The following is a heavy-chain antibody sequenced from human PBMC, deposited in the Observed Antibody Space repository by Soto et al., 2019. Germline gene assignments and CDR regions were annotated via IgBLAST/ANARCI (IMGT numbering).Heavy chain of an antibody. CDR1: GYTFTGYY. Sequence: ASVKVSCKASGYTFTGYYMHWVRQAPGQGLEWMGWINPNSGGTNYAQKFQGRVTMTRDTSISTAYMELSRLRSDDTAVYYCARVNCNYVNWFDPWGQGTLVTVSS. CDR3: ARVNCNYVNWFDP. D-gene: IGHD1-7*01. V-gene: IGHV1-2*02. CDR2: INPNSGGT. J-gene: IGHJ5*02.